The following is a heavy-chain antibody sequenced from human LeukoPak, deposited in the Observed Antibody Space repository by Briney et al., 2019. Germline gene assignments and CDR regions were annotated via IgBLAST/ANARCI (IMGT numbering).Heavy chain of an antibody. Sequence: SVKVSCKASGGTFSSYAISWVRQAPGQGLEWMGGIIPIFGTANYAQEFQGRVTITADESTSTAYMELSSLRSVDTAVYYCAVDAYLGGHLGNWFDPWGQGTLVTVSS. CDR3: AVDAYLGGHLGNWFDP. D-gene: IGHD2-21*01. CDR2: IIPIFGTA. V-gene: IGHV1-69*13. CDR1: GGTFSSYA. J-gene: IGHJ5*02.